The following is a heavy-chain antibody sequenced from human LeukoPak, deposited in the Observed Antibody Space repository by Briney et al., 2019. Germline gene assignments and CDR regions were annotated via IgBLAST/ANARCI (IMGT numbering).Heavy chain of an antibody. CDR2: ISAYNGNT. D-gene: IGHD6-6*01. CDR3: ARGGHLYSSSSESPFDY. Sequence: GASVKVSCKASGYTFTSYGISWVRQAPGQGLEWMGWISAYNGNTNYAQKLQGRVTMTTDTSTSTAYMELRSLRSDDTAVYYCARGGHLYSSSSESPFDYWGQGTLVTVSS. J-gene: IGHJ4*02. CDR1: GYTFTSYG. V-gene: IGHV1-18*01.